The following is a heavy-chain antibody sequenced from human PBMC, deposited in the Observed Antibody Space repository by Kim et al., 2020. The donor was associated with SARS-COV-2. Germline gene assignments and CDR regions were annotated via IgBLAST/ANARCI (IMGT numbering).Heavy chain of an antibody. V-gene: IGHV4-39*01. J-gene: IGHJ4*02. D-gene: IGHD5-12*01. CDR3: ARNWGWLRFSFDY. CDR2: IYYSGST. Sequence: SETLSLTCTVSGGSISSSSYYWGWIRQPPGKGLEWIGSIYYSGSTYYNPSLKSRVTISVDTSKNQFSLKLSSVTAADTAVYYCARNWGWLRFSFDYWGQGTLVTVSS. CDR1: GGSISSSSYY.